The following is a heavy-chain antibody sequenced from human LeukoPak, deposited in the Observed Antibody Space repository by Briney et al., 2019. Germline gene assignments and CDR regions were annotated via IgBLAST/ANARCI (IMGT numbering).Heavy chain of an antibody. J-gene: IGHJ4*02. Sequence: GGSLRLSCAASGFTVSSNYMSWVRQVPGKGLEWVSVIYSDGTISYADSVKGRFTISRDNSENTLYLQMNSLRVEDAAVYYCAREVGGGASGQWGQGTLVTVSS. V-gene: IGHV3-66*01. CDR3: AREVGGGASGQ. CDR2: IYSDGTI. CDR1: GFTVSSNY. D-gene: IGHD3-16*01.